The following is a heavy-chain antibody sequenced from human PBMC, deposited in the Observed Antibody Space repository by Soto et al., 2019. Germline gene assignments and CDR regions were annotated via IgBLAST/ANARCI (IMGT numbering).Heavy chain of an antibody. J-gene: IGHJ2*01. Sequence: QVQLVQSGAEVKKPGSSVKVSCKASGGAFSSYAISWVRQAPGQGLEWMGGNLPLFNISNYAQKFQGRVTITADEPTSTAYMDLSTLTSEDTAVYYCARRRLGYGSWYFDLCGRGTLITVSS. D-gene: IGHD3-10*01. CDR3: ARRRLGYGSWYFDL. V-gene: IGHV1-69*01. CDR1: GGAFSSYA. CDR2: NLPLFNIS.